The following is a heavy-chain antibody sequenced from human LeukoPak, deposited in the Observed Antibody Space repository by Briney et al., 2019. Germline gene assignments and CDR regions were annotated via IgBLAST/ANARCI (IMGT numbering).Heavy chain of an antibody. J-gene: IGHJ4*02. D-gene: IGHD6-19*01. CDR3: AKGIAVAGTELAD. Sequence: GGSLRLSCAASGFTFSSYAMHWVRQAPGKGLEWVSFMRYDGSIKYYADSVEGRFTISRDNSKNTLYLQMNSLRADDTAVYYCAKGIAVAGTELADWGQGTLVTVSA. V-gene: IGHV3-30*02. CDR2: MRYDGSIK. CDR1: GFTFSSYA.